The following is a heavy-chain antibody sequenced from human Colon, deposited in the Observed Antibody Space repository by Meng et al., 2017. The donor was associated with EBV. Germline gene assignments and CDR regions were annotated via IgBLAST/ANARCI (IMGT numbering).Heavy chain of an antibody. CDR1: GGSISSGGFY. D-gene: IGHD4-17*01. Sequence: QVHLQESGPGLVKLSXXXXXXCXVSGGSISSGGFYWRWIRQHPGKGLEWIGYIYYSGSTYYNPSLRSRVAISIDTSKNQFSLKLTSVTAADTAVYFCARTNYGDYNWFDPWGQGTLVTVSS. CDR3: ARTNYGDYNWFDP. CDR2: IYYSGST. J-gene: IGHJ5*02. V-gene: IGHV4-31*03.